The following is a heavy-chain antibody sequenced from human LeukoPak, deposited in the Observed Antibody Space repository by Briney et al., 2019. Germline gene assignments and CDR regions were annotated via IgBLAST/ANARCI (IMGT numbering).Heavy chain of an antibody. CDR1: GGSISSSSYY. CDR3: ARDNGQGVVVAATDGGIGYMDV. J-gene: IGHJ6*03. V-gene: IGHV4-61*05. D-gene: IGHD2-15*01. Sequence: PSETLSLTCTVSGGSISSSSYYWGCIRQPPGKGLEWIGYIYYSGSTNYNPSLKSRVTISVDTSKNQFSLKLSSVTAADTAVYYCARDNGQGVVVAATDGGIGYMDVWGKGTTVTVPS. CDR2: IYYSGST.